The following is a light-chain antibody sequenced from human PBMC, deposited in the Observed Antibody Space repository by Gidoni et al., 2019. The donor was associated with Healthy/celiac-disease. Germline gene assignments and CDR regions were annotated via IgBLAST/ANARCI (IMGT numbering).Light chain of an antibody. CDR2: AAS. CDR3: QQSYSSPLT. Sequence: DIQLTQSPSSLSASVGDRVTITCRASQSISSYLNWYQQKPGKAPKLLIYAASSWQSGIPARFSGSGSGTEFTLTISSLQPEDFAIYYCQQSYSSPLTFGGGTKVEIK. J-gene: IGKJ4*01. CDR1: QSISSY. V-gene: IGKV1-39*01.